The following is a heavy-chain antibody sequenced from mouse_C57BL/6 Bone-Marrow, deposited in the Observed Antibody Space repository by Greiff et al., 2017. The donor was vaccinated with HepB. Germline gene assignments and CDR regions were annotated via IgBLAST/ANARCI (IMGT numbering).Heavy chain of an antibody. Sequence: ESGPGLVKPSQSLSLTCSVTGYSITSGYYWNWIRQFPGNKLEWMGYISYDGSNNYNPSLKNRISITRDTSKNQFFLKLNSVTTEDTATYYCARDSLYDGYPAWFAYWGQGTLVTVSA. V-gene: IGHV3-6*01. CDR2: ISYDGSN. D-gene: IGHD2-3*01. CDR1: GYSITSGYY. CDR3: ARDSLYDGYPAWFAY. J-gene: IGHJ3*01.